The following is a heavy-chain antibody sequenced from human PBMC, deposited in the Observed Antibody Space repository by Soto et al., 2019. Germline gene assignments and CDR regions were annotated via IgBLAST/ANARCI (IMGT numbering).Heavy chain of an antibody. Sequence: ASVKVSCKASGYTFTSYYMHWVRQAPGQGLEWMGIINPSGGSTSYAQKFQGRVTMTRDTSTSTVYMELSSLRSEDTAVYYCARDRDVLRYFDWSPDYYYGMDVWGQGTTVTVSS. CDR3: ARDRDVLRYFDWSPDYYYGMDV. CDR1: GYTFTSYY. V-gene: IGHV1-46*01. J-gene: IGHJ6*02. CDR2: INPSGGST. D-gene: IGHD3-9*01.